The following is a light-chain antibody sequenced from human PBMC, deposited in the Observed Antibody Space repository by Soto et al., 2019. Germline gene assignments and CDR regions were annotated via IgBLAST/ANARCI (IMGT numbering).Light chain of an antibody. V-gene: IGKV3-20*01. J-gene: IGKJ2*01. CDR2: GAS. CDR1: QSVSSTY. Sequence: EIVLTQSPGTLSLSPGERATLSCRASQSVSSTYLAWYQQNPGQAPRLLIYGASSRATGITDRFSGSGFGTAFTLTISRLDPEDFAVYLCQTSGSSLYPFGQGTKLEIK. CDR3: QTSGSSLYP.